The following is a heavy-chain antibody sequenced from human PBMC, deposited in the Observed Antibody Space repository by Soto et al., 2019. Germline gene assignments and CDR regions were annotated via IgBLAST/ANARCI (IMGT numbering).Heavy chain of an antibody. Sequence: SVKVSCKASGFTFTISSMQWVRQARGQRLEWIGWIVVGSGNTNYAQKFQERVTITRDMSTSTAYMELSSLRSEDTAVYYCAAWLARSSLLKSKYYYYGMDVWG. V-gene: IGHV1-58*02. CDR3: AAWLARSSLLKSKYYYYGMDV. J-gene: IGHJ6*02. CDR1: GFTFTISS. D-gene: IGHD6-19*01. CDR2: IVVGSGNT.